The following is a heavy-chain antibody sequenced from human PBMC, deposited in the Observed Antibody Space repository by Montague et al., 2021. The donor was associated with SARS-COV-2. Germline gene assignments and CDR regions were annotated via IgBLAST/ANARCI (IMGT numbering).Heavy chain of an antibody. CDR3: ARLPPNGRWYLDL. D-gene: IGHD2-8*01. Sequence: SETLSLTCTGLGSWNRSADRNCTRLNSRHEKRLESVLCMYYTGSTNYNPSLKSRVAISVDTSKNQFSLSLRSVTAADTALYYCARLPPNGRWYLDLWGRGTLVTVSS. J-gene: IGHJ2*01. V-gene: IGHV4-59*13. CDR2: MYYTGST. CDR1: GSWNRSAD.